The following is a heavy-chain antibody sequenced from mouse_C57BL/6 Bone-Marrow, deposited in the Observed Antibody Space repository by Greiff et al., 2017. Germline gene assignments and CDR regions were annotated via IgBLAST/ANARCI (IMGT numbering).Heavy chain of an antibody. CDR3: ARERYYDYDGGYYYAMDY. CDR2: IYPGDGDT. D-gene: IGHD2-4*01. CDR1: GYAFSSSW. Sequence: LQESGPELVKPGASVKISCKASGYAFSSSWMNWVKQRPGKGLEWIGRIYPGDGDTNYNGKFKGKATLTADKSSSTAYMQLSSLTSEDSAVYFCARERYYDYDGGYYYAMDYWGQGTSVTVSS. V-gene: IGHV1-82*01. J-gene: IGHJ4*01.